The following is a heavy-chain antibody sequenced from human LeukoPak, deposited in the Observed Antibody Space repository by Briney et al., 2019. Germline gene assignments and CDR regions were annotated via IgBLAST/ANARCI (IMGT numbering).Heavy chain of an antibody. J-gene: IGHJ4*02. V-gene: IGHV4-59*01. CDR2: IYYSGST. Sequence: SETLSLTCTVSGGSISSYYWSWIRQPPGKGLEWIGYIYYSGSTNYNPSLKSRVTISVDTSKNQFSLKLSSVTAADTAVYYCARAGQQWLDTYFDYWGQGTLVTVSS. D-gene: IGHD6-19*01. CDR3: ARAGQQWLDTYFDY. CDR1: GGSISSYY.